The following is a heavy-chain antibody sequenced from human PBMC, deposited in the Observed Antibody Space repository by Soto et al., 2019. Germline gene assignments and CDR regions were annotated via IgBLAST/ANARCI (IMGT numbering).Heavy chain of an antibody. D-gene: IGHD4-17*01. CDR2: IYYSENT. Sequence: LSLTCTVSGGSISRGGYYWSWIRQPPGKGLEWIGYIYYSENTYYNPSLKSRVTISVDTSKNQFSLRLTSVTAADTAVYYCATHPPYGPLDHWGQGTLVTVSS. CDR3: ATHPPYGPLDH. J-gene: IGHJ4*02. V-gene: IGHV4-30-4*08. CDR1: GGSISRGGYY.